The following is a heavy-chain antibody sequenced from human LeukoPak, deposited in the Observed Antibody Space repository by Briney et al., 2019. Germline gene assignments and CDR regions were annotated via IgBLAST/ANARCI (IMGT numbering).Heavy chain of an antibody. CDR1: GFTFSSYG. D-gene: IGHD5-18*01. CDR3: ARDRAMVVGSSWYYDY. Sequence: PVRSLRLSCAASGFTFSSYGMHWVRQAPGKGLEWVSLIWYDGSNKYYADSVKGRFTISRDNSKNTLNLQMNSLRAEDTALYYCARDRAMVVGSSWYYDYWGQGTLVTVSS. V-gene: IGHV3-33*01. J-gene: IGHJ4*02. CDR2: IWYDGSNK.